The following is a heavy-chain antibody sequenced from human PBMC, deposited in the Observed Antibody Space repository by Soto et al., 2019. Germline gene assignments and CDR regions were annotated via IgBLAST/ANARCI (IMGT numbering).Heavy chain of an antibody. J-gene: IGHJ3*01. D-gene: IGHD2-15*01. CDR3: ARDSRYCTDSGCSSMRDAFDV. CDR1: HFSVTNNNY. Sequence: QVLLQESGPGLVKPSGTLSLTCTVSHFSVTNNNYCSSVRQSPGKPLEWIGEISHSGTTYYNPSLSSRVSMSMDKSKNQISLILTSVTAADTAVYYCARDSRYCTDSGCSSMRDAFDVWGQGTLVTVSS. V-gene: IGHV4-4*02. CDR2: ISHSGTT.